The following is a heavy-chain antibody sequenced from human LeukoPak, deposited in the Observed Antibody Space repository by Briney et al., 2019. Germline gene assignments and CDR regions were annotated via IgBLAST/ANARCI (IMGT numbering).Heavy chain of an antibody. CDR1: GGSISYYY. V-gene: IGHV4-59*01. D-gene: IGHD2-15*01. J-gene: IGHJ4*02. CDR3: ARKGGHFDY. CDR2: IYYNGST. Sequence: PSETLSLTCTVSGGSISYYYWSWIRQSPGKGLEWIGYIYYNGSTNYNPSLKSRVTMSVDMSKNQFSLKLSSVTAADTAIYYCARKGGHFDYWGQGTLVTVS.